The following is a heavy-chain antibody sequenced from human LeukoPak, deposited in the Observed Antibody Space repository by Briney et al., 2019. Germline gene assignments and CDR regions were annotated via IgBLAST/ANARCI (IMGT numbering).Heavy chain of an antibody. CDR2: ISSSSSYI. J-gene: IGHJ4*02. Sequence: GGSLRLSCAASGFTFSSYSVNWVRQAPGKGLEWVSSISSSSSYIYYADSVKGRFTISRDNAKNSLYLQMNSLRAEDTAVYYCARDGGRGYSYGHYFDYWGQGTLVTVSS. CDR3: ARDGGRGYSYGHYFDY. CDR1: GFTFSSYS. D-gene: IGHD5-18*01. V-gene: IGHV3-21*01.